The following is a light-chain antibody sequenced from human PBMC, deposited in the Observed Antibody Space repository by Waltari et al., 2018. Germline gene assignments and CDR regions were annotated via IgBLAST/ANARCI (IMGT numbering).Light chain of an antibody. Sequence: DIQMTQSPSSLSASVGDSVTITCRASQNINNYLNWYQQKPGKAPTLLIYSASGLQNGVQSRFSASGFGTDFALTISSLQPEDFATYYCQQSYSSLTWTFGQGTTV. CDR1: QNINNY. CDR2: SAS. CDR3: QQSYSSLTWT. V-gene: IGKV1-39*01. J-gene: IGKJ1*01.